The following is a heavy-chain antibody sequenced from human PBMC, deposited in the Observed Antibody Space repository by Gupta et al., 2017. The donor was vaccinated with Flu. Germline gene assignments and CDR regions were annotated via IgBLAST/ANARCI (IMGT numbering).Heavy chain of an antibody. J-gene: IGHJ1*01. D-gene: IGHD3-9*01. CDR3: ARDFDWAFQH. CDR2: IGSGGNT. V-gene: IGHV3-11*06. CDR1: GVTSSDCH. Sequence: VPLVESGGDLVQPGGSLRLSCAASGVTSSDCHMSWVRQAPGRGLEWLAYIGSGGNTDYTDSVRGRFTISRDNAKNSLYLQMNSLRDEDTAVYYCARDFDWAFQHWGQGILVTVSS.